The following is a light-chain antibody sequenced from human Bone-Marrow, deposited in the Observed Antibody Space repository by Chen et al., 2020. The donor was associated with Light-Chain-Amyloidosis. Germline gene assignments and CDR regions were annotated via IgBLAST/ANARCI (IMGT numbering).Light chain of an antibody. CDR1: SSNIGNNY. J-gene: IGLJ3*02. CDR3: AAWDDRLNGWV. V-gene: IGLV1-47*01. CDR2: KNN. Sequence: QSVLTQPPSASGTPGQRVTISCSGSSSNIGNNYVYWYQQVPRTAPKLLIYKNNQRPSGVPDRFAGSKSGGSASLAISGLRSEDEADYYCAAWDDRLNGWVFGGGTKLTVL.